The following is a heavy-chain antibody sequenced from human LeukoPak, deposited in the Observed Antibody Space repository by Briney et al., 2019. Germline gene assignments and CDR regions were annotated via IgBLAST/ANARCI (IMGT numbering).Heavy chain of an antibody. CDR1: GGSISSDY. V-gene: IGHV4-59*01. CDR2: IYYSGST. D-gene: IGHD3-9*01. J-gene: IGHJ2*01. Sequence: SETLSLTCTVPGGSISSDYWSLIRQPPGQRLEWIGSIYYSGSTNYNPSLNSRVTISVDTSKNQFSLKLSSVTAADTAVYFCLKHKPAYDILTGYYPDWYFDLWGRGTLVTVSS. CDR3: LKHKPAYDILTGYYPDWYFDL.